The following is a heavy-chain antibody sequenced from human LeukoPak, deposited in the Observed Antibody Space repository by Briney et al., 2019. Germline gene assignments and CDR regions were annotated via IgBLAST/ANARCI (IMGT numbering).Heavy chain of an antibody. V-gene: IGHV4-34*01. CDR2: INHSGST. D-gene: IGHD6-13*01. J-gene: IGHJ5*02. CDR1: GGSFSGYY. Sequence: SETLSLTCAVYGGSFSGYYWSWIRQPPGKGLEWIGEINHSGSTNYNPSLKSRVTISVDTSKNQFSLKLSSVTAADTAVYYCARSFKYSSSWYGRVNWSDPWGQGTLVTVSS. CDR3: ARSFKYSSSWYGRVNWSDP.